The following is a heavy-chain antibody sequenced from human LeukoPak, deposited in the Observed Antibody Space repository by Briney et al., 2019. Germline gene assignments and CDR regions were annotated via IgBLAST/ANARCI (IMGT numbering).Heavy chain of an antibody. J-gene: IGHJ3*02. CDR2: IFYSGNT. V-gene: IGHV4-61*08. CDR1: GASISDAAYY. CDR3: ARAGAFDI. Sequence: SETLSLTCTVSGASISDAAYYWSWIRQPPGKGLEWIGYIFYSGNTDYNPSLESRVTISVDTSKNQFSLKLSSVTAADTAVYYCARAGAFDIWGQGTMVTVSS.